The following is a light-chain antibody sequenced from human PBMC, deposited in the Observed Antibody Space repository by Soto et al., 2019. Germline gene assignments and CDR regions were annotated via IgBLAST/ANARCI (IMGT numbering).Light chain of an antibody. V-gene: IGKV1-27*01. CDR1: QGISNY. CDR2: AAS. CDR3: LKYNRAPET. J-gene: IGKJ1*01. Sequence: DIQMTQSPSSLSASVGDRVTITCRASQGISNYLAWYQQKPGKVPKLLIYAASTLQSGVQSRFSGSGSGTDFTLTISSLQPEDVATYCCLKYNRAPETFGQGTKVEIK.